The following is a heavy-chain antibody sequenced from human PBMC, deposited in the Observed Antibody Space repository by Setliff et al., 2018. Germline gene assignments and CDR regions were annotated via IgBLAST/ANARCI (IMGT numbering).Heavy chain of an antibody. CDR1: GDSMSFSY. D-gene: IGHD2-8*01. Sequence: KPSETLSLTCSVSGDSMSFSYWSWIRHPPGKGLEWIGYIYYRGSTDSHPSLKSRVSISIDTSKNQLSLNVRSVTAADTAIYYCAKGRGEMVSLGQGILVAVSS. V-gene: IGHV4-59*01. CDR3: AKGRGEMVS. J-gene: IGHJ5*02. CDR2: IYYRGST.